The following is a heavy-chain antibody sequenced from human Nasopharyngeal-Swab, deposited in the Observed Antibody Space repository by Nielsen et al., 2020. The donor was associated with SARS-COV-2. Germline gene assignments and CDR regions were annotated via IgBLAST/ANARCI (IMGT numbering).Heavy chain of an antibody. D-gene: IGHD4-17*01. J-gene: IGHJ6*03. Sequence: VRQAPGKGLEWVSSISSSSSYIYYADSVKGRFTISRDNAKNSLYLQMNSLRAEDTAVYYCASEGTVTSYYYYMDVWGKGTTVTVSS. CDR2: ISSSSSYI. V-gene: IGHV3-21*01. CDR3: ASEGTVTSYYYYMDV.